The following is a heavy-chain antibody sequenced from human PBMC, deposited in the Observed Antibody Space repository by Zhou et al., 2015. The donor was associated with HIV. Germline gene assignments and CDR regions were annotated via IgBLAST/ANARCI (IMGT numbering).Heavy chain of an antibody. Sequence: QVQLVQSGAEVKKPGSSVKVSCKASGGTFGTYGLTWVRQAPGQGLEWMGGIIPVFGTAKYAQKFQGRVSITADRSTNIAYMELSSLRSEDTAVYYCGGGELGRVLNYWGQGTLVTVSS. V-gene: IGHV1-69*06. CDR1: GGTFGTYG. CDR2: IIPVFGTA. D-gene: IGHD1-26*01. CDR3: GGGELGRVLNY. J-gene: IGHJ4*02.